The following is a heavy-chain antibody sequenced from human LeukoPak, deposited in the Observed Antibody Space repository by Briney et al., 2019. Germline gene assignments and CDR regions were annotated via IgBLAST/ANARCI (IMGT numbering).Heavy chain of an antibody. V-gene: IGHV6-1*01. CDR2: TYYRSTWYN. D-gene: IGHD3-9*01. Sequence: SQTLSLTCAISGDSFSSNSVTWNWIRQSPSRGLEWLGRTYYRSTWYNDYAVSVRGRITVNPDTSKNQFSLHLNSVTPEDTAVYYCARRLAQYDCFDPWGQGILVTVSS. CDR3: ARRLAQYDCFDP. J-gene: IGHJ5*02. CDR1: GDSFSSNSVT.